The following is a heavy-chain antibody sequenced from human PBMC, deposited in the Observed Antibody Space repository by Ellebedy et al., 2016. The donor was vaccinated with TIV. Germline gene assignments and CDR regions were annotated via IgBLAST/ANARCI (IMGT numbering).Heavy chain of an antibody. J-gene: IGHJ5*02. D-gene: IGHD5-12*01. CDR3: ARVVATTFWFDP. CDR2: INPNSGGT. Sequence: ASVKVSCKASGYIFTGHFMHWVRQAPGQGLEWMGCINPNSGGTNYAQKFQGRVTMTRDTSISTAYMEMSRLRSDETAVYYCARVVATTFWFDPWGQGTLVTVSS. V-gene: IGHV1-2*02. CDR1: GYIFTGHF.